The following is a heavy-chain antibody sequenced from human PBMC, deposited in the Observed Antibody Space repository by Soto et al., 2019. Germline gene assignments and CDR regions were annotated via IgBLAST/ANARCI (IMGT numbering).Heavy chain of an antibody. D-gene: IGHD2-2*01. CDR1: GGTFSSYA. CDR3: AMLFYCSSTSCSRTYYYYYMDV. J-gene: IGHJ6*03. CDR2: VIPIIGKT. V-gene: IGHV1-69*10. Sequence: SVKVSCKASGGTFSSYAISWVRQAPGQGLEWMGGVIPIIGKTKYSQKFQGRVTITRDTSASTAYMELSSLRSEDTAVYYCAMLFYCSSTSCSRTYYYYYMDVWGKGTTVTVSS.